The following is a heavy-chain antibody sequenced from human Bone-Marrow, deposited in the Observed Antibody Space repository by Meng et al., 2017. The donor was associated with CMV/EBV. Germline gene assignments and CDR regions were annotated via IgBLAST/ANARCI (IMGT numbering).Heavy chain of an antibody. CDR3: ARALRLDIVVVPAALNWFDP. V-gene: IGHV4-39*07. CDR2: IYYSGST. D-gene: IGHD2-2*03. Sequence: SETLSLTCTVSGGSISSSSYYWGWIRQPPGKGLEWIGSIYYSGSTYYNPSLKSRVTISVDTSKNQFSLKLSSVTAADTAVYYCARALRLDIVVVPAALNWFDPWGQGPPVTGYS. CDR1: GGSISSSSYY. J-gene: IGHJ5*02.